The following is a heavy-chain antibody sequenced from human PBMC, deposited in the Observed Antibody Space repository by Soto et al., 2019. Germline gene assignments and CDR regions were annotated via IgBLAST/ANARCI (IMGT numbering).Heavy chain of an antibody. CDR1: GFTFSSYA. D-gene: IGHD3-10*01. J-gene: IGHJ6*02. Sequence: GGSLRLSCAASGFTFSSYAMIWVRQAPGKGLEWVSAISGSGGSTYYADSVKGRFTISRDNSKNTLYLQMNSLRAEDTAVYYCAKDRLDYYGSGSYYPAPYGMDVWGQGTTVTVSS. CDR3: AKDRLDYYGSGSYYPAPYGMDV. CDR2: ISGSGGST. V-gene: IGHV3-23*01.